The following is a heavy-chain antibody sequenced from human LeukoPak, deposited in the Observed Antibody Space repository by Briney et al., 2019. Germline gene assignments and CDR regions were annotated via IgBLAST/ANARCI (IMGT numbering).Heavy chain of an antibody. D-gene: IGHD6-25*01. J-gene: IGHJ4*02. V-gene: IGHV3-11*04. CDR3: ARDHSSGWNYFDY. CDR2: ISSSATTI. Sequence: PGGSLRLSCAASGFTFSDYYMNWIRQAPGKGLEWVSYISSSATTIYYADSVKGRFTISRDNAKKSLYLQMNSLRAEDTAVYYCARDHSSGWNYFDYWGQGTLVTVSS. CDR1: GFTFSDYY.